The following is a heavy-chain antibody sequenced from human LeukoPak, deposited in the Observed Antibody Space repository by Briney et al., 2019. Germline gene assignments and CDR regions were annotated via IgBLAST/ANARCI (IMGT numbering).Heavy chain of an antibody. CDR2: ISSSGSSK. CDR3: ARYSRLTADY. Sequence: GGSLRLSCAASGFTFSDYYMSWIRQTPGKGLEWVSYISSSGSSKYYADSVKGRFTISRDNAKNSLYLQMNSLRAEDTAVYYCARYSRLTADYWGQGTLVTVSS. V-gene: IGHV3-11*04. D-gene: IGHD1-14*01. J-gene: IGHJ4*02. CDR1: GFTFSDYY.